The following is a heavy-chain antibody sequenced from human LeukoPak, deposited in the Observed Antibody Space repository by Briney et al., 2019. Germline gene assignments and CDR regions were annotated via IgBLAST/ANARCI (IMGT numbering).Heavy chain of an antibody. D-gene: IGHD3-22*01. J-gene: IGHJ6*02. Sequence: ASVKVSCKASGYTFTSYGIGWVRQAPGPELEWMGWISAYNGNTNYAQKLQGRVTMTTDTSTSTDYMELRSLRSNDTAVYYCARDPPTYYYDSSGSPEDVWGQGTTVTVSS. V-gene: IGHV1-18*01. CDR3: ARDPPTYYYDSSGSPEDV. CDR2: ISAYNGNT. CDR1: GYTFTSYG.